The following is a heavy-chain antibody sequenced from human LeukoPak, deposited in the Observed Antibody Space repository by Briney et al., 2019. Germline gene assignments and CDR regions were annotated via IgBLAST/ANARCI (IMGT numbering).Heavy chain of an antibody. Sequence: SQTLSLTCTVSGDSISSASYYWSWIRQPAGKGLEWIGRIYTSGSTNYNPSLKSRVTISVDTSKNQFSLKLSSVTAADTAVYYCARILSTGEGYWGQETLVTVSS. CDR2: IYTSGST. CDR3: ARILSTGEGY. CDR1: GDSISSASYY. V-gene: IGHV4-61*02. J-gene: IGHJ4*02. D-gene: IGHD7-27*01.